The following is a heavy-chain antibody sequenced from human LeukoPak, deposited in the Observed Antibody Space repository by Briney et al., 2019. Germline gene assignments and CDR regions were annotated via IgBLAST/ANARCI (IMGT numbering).Heavy chain of an antibody. CDR2: IYSGGST. Sequence: QPGRSLRLSCAASGFTFDDYSMHWVRQAPGKGLEWVSVIYSGGSTYYADSVKGRFTISRDNSKNTLYLQMNSLRAEDTAVYYCAKSERVGPTGYWGQGTLVTVSS. CDR1: GFTFDDYS. J-gene: IGHJ4*02. D-gene: IGHD1-26*01. CDR3: AKSERVGPTGY. V-gene: IGHV3-66*01.